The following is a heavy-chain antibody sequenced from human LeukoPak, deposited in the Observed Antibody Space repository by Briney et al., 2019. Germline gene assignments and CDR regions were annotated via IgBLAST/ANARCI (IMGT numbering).Heavy chain of an antibody. V-gene: IGHV3-15*01. CDR1: GFTFSNAW. D-gene: IGHD3-16*02. J-gene: IGHJ4*01. CDR2: IKSKTDGGTT. CDR3: TTRLTVTFGGVIVFDY. Sequence: GGSLTLASAAYGFTFSNAWISWVRQAPGKGLEWVGRIKSKTDGGTTDYAAPVKGRFTISRDDSKNTLYLQMNSLKTEDTAVYYCTTRLTVTFGGVIVFDYWGQGILFNVSS.